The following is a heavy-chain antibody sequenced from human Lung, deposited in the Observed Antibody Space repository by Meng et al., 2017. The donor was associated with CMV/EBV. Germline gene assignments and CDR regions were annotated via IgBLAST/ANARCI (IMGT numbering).Heavy chain of an antibody. J-gene: IGHJ5*02. CDR1: VGSIRSIRYY. D-gene: IGHD2-8*01. CDR3: ARVWANGEGWFNP. CDR2: IYYRGLT. V-gene: IGHV4-39*07. Sequence: QRSRPGLVHRSEPLSITCPGSVGSIRSIRYYWGWIRQPPGKGLEWIGNIYYRGLTSYNPSLKSRVTISVDTSKNKFSLKLSSVTAADTAVFYCARVWANGEGWFNPWGQGTLVTVSS.